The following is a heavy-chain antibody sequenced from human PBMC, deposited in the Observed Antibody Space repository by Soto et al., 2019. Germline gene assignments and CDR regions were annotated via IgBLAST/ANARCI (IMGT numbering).Heavy chain of an antibody. CDR1: GYTFTSYA. CDR2: INAGNGNT. CDR3: AREASRAGGSGSYYKGREAPAFDY. Sequence: ASVKVSCKASGYTFTSYAMHWVRQAPGQRLEWMGWINAGNGNTKYSQKFQGRVTITRDTSASTAYMELSSLRSEDTAVYYCAREASRAGGSGSYYKGREAPAFDYWGQGTLVTVSS. J-gene: IGHJ4*02. V-gene: IGHV1-3*01. D-gene: IGHD3-10*01.